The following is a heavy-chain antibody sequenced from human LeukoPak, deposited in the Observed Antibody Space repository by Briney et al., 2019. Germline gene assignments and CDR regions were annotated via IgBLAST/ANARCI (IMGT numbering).Heavy chain of an antibody. V-gene: IGHV4-30-4*01. D-gene: IGHD3-3*01. CDR1: GGSISSGDYY. CDR2: IYYSGST. Sequence: SQTLSLTCTVSGGSISSGDYYWSWIRQPPGKGLEWIGYIYYSGSTYYNPSLKSRVTISVDTSKNQFSLKLSSVTAADTAVYYCASTYYDFWSGYHNWFDPWGQGTLVTVSS. J-gene: IGHJ5*02. CDR3: ASTYYDFWSGYHNWFDP.